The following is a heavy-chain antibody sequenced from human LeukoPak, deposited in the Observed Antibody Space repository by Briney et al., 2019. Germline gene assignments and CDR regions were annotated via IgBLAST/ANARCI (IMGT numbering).Heavy chain of an antibody. V-gene: IGHV3-48*01. Sequence: GGSLRLSCAASGFIFSSYSMNWVRQAPGKGLEWVSYISSSSSTIYYADSVKGRFTISRDNAKNSLYLQMTSLRAQDTGIYYCARSSGSYRPFDSWGQGTLVIVSS. D-gene: IGHD3-22*01. CDR2: ISSSSSTI. CDR3: ARSSGSYRPFDS. J-gene: IGHJ4*02. CDR1: GFIFSSYS.